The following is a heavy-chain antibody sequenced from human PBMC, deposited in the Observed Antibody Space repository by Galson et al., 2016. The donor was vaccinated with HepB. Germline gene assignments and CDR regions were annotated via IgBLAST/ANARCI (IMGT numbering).Heavy chain of an antibody. J-gene: IGHJ4*02. CDR1: RFTFSDSY. CDR3: ARDCSGGSCYSGAFDY. V-gene: IGHV3-11*06. CDR2: ISSSSNT. D-gene: IGHD2-15*01. Sequence: SLRLSCAASRFTFSDSYMSWIRQAPGKRLEWVSSISSSSNTNYAESVKGRFTISRDNAKNSLYLQMNSLRVEDTAIYYCARDCSGGSCYSGAFDYWGQGTLVTVSS.